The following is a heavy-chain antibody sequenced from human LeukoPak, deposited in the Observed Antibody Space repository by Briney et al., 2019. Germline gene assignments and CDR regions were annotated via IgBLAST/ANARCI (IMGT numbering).Heavy chain of an antibody. CDR2: INPNTGGT. CDR3: ARGGVNDY. J-gene: IGHJ4*02. CDR1: GYTFTDYY. V-gene: IGHV1-2*02. Sequence: GASVMVSCKASGYTFTDYYIHWVRQAPGQGLEWMGWINPNTGGTNYAQKFQGRVTMTRDTSIITAYMELSSLRSDDTAVYYCARGGVNDYWGQGTLVTVSS.